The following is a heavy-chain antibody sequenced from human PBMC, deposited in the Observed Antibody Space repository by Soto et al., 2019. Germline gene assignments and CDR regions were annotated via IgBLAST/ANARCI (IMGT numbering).Heavy chain of an antibody. CDR1: GYNFVSYW. Sequence: PGESLKISCKVSGYNFVSYWIGWVRQMPGKGLEWMGITYPGDSDTRYSPSFQGQVAISADKSISTAYLQWSSLKASDTAMYYCARHGLLGGLVNNNWFDPWGQGTLVTVSS. J-gene: IGHJ5*02. CDR3: ARHGLLGGLVNNNWFDP. V-gene: IGHV5-51*01. CDR2: TYPGDSDT. D-gene: IGHD1-26*01.